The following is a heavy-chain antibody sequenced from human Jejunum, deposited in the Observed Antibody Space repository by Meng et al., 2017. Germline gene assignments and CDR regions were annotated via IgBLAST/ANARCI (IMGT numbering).Heavy chain of an antibody. Sequence: LWSLGAEVKKPGSSVKVSCKGCGGIFITFAFNWVRQAPGQGLEWMGVIIPLYGTTKYAQQFQGRVTITADESTTTVYMEVGSLTSEDTAVYYCAKSITASYNWFDPWGQGALVTVSS. CDR2: IIPLYGTT. CDR3: AKSITASYNWFDP. D-gene: IGHD1-14*01. CDR1: GGIFITFA. J-gene: IGHJ5*02. V-gene: IGHV1-69*01.